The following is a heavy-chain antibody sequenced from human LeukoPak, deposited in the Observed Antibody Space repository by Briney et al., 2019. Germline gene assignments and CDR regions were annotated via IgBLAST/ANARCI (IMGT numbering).Heavy chain of an antibody. Sequence: GRSLRLSCAASGFTFSSYGMHWVRQAPGKGLEWVAVIWYDGGNKYYADSVKGRFTISRDNSKNTLYLQMNSLRAEDTAVYYCARAGGAHIVVVPAEADYWGQGTPVTVSS. D-gene: IGHD2-2*01. CDR3: ARAGGAHIVVVPAEADY. CDR1: GFTFSSYG. CDR2: IWYDGGNK. J-gene: IGHJ4*02. V-gene: IGHV3-33*01.